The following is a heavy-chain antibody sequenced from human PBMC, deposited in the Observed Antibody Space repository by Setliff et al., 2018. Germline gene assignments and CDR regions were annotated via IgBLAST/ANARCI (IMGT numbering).Heavy chain of an antibody. CDR2: IYYSGSTS. D-gene: IGHD3-3*01. J-gene: IGHJ6*03. V-gene: IGHV4-31*03. Sequence: SSETLSLTCTVSGGSISSGGYYWSWIRQHPGKGLEWIGYIYYSGSTSYYNPSLKSRVTISVDTSKNQFSLKLTSVTAADTAVYYCARMSGFLYMDVWGKGTTVTVSS. CDR1: GGSISSGGYY. CDR3: ARMSGFLYMDV.